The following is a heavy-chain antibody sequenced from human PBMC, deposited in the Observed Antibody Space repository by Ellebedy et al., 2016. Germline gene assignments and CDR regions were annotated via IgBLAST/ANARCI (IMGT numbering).Heavy chain of an antibody. CDR3: AKWNDDWYAFDV. CDR2: IYHSGYT. D-gene: IGHD1-1*01. CDR1: GDSISRYF. Sequence: SETLSLTCTVSGDSISRYFWSWIRQPPGKGLEWIGYIYHSGYTNYNPSLKSRVSISVDTSKNQFSLKLSSVTAADTAVYYCAKWNDDWYAFDVWGQGTMVTVSS. V-gene: IGHV4-59*01. J-gene: IGHJ3*01.